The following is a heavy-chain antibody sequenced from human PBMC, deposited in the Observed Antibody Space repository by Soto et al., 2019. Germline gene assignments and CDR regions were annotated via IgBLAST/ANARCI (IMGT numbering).Heavy chain of an antibody. Sequence: QVQLVESGGGVVQPGRSLSLSWAASGFTFSSGAIHWVRQPPGKGLEWVAVIPYDGSNKYYADSVKGRFTISRDNSKNTLYLQMNSLRAEDTAVYYCAKAEVTVVTPYYFDYWGQGTLVTVSS. D-gene: IGHD2-21*02. CDR2: IPYDGSNK. CDR1: GFTFSSGA. CDR3: AKAEVTVVTPYYFDY. V-gene: IGHV3-30*18. J-gene: IGHJ4*02.